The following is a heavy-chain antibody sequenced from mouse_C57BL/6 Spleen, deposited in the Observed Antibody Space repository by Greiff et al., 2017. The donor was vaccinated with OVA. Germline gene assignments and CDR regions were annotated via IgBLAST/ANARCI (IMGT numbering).Heavy chain of an antibody. Sequence: VQLQHSGPELVKPGASVKISCKASGYTFPDYYLNWVKQSHGTSLEWIGGINPKNGGPRYNQKLKGKATLTVDKSSSTAYMELRSLTSDDSSVDYCARRVGKSDWYFDVWGTGTTVTVSS. J-gene: IGHJ1*03. V-gene: IGHV1-26*01. CDR2: INPKNGGP. CDR3: ARRVGKSDWYFDV. D-gene: IGHD1-1*02. CDR1: GYTFPDYY.